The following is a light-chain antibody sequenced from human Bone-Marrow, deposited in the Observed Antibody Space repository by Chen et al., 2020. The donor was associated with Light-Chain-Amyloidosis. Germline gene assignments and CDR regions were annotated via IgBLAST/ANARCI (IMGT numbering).Light chain of an antibody. CDR2: EVT. Sequence: QSALTQPASVSGSPGHSITISCTGTSSNVGSYNLVSWYQQHPGKVPKLMIYEVTKRPSGVSDRFSGSKSGNTASLTISGLQAEDEADYYCCSYRGSNTWVFGGGTKLTVL. CDR3: CSYRGSNTWV. V-gene: IGLV2-23*02. CDR1: SSNVGSYNL. J-gene: IGLJ3*02.